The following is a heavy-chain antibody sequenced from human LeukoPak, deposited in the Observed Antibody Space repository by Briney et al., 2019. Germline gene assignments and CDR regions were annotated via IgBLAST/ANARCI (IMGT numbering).Heavy chain of an antibody. Sequence: SVKVSCKASGGTFSSYAISWVRQAPGQGLEWMGGIIPIFGTANYAQKFQGRVTITADESTSTAYMELSSLRSEDTAVYYCARDLTRKYGSGSYYDYWGQGTLVTVSS. J-gene: IGHJ4*02. CDR1: GGTFSSYA. CDR3: ARDLTRKYGSGSYYDY. CDR2: IIPIFGTA. V-gene: IGHV1-69*13. D-gene: IGHD3-10*01.